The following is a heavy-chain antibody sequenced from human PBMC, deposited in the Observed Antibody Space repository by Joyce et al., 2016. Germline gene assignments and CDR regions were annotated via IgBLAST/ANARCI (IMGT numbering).Heavy chain of an antibody. D-gene: IGHD2-2*01. Sequence: EVQLMESGGDLAQPGGSLRLSCAASGFTFGSYWMHWVRQAPGKGLVWVSRINGDGSVRNYADSMQGRFTNSRDNAKNTLYLQLNSLRAEDTAVYYCIREVVVSETFPRPIGGMDVWGQGTTVTVSS. CDR3: IREVVVSETFPRPIGGMDV. CDR2: INGDGSVR. J-gene: IGHJ6*02. V-gene: IGHV3-74*01. CDR1: GFTFGSYW.